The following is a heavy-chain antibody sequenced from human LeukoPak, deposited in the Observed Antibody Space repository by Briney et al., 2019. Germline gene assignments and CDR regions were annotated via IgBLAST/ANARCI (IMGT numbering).Heavy chain of an antibody. V-gene: IGHV3-23*01. J-gene: IGHJ5*02. CDR2: ISGSGGST. Sequence: PGGSLRLSCAASGFTFSCCAMSWVRQAPGKGLEWVSAISGSGGSTYYADSVKGRFTISRDNSKNTLYLQMNSLRAEDTAVYYCAKPLYSSSRSGWFDPWGQGTLVTVSS. CDR1: GFTFSCCA. D-gene: IGHD6-13*01. CDR3: AKPLYSSSRSGWFDP.